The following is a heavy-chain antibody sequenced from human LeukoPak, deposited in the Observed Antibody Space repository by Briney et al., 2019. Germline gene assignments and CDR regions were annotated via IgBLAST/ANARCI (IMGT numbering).Heavy chain of an antibody. V-gene: IGHV1-2*02. Sequence: ASVKVSCKAVEYSFTGYHLHWMRQAPGHGLEWMGRINPNTGHPVYAYKFQGRVAMTRDTSTSTAYMELSSLRSEDTAVYYCAREGSGSSSAYAIYYYYYMDVWGKGTTVTVSS. J-gene: IGHJ6*03. CDR1: EYSFTGYH. D-gene: IGHD6-6*01. CDR2: INPNTGHP. CDR3: AREGSGSSSAYAIYYYYYMDV.